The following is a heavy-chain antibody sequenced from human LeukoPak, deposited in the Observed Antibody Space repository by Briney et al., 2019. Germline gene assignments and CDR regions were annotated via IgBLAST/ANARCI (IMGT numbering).Heavy chain of an antibody. Sequence: PSETLSLTCAASGGSFSGYYWRWIRQPPGKGLEWIGEINHSGSTNYNPSLKSRVTISVDTSKNQFSLNMNSVTAADTAVFYCARGQGAAAGAEIDDWGQGTLVTVSS. J-gene: IGHJ4*02. CDR1: GGSFSGYY. V-gene: IGHV4-34*01. CDR3: ARGQGAAAGAEIDD. D-gene: IGHD6-13*01. CDR2: INHSGST.